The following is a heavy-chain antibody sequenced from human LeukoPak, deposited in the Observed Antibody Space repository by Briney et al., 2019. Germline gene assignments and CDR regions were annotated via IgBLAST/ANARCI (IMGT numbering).Heavy chain of an antibody. Sequence: GSLRLSCAASGFTFNNYAMTWVRQAPGKGLEWVSAISRSGGATFYADSVKGRFTISRDNSKNTLYLQMNSLRAEDTAVYYCAKTIITTKEYFQHWGQGTLVTVSS. D-gene: IGHD3-22*01. CDR1: GFTFNNYA. CDR2: ISRSGGAT. CDR3: AKTIITTKEYFQH. V-gene: IGHV3-23*01. J-gene: IGHJ1*01.